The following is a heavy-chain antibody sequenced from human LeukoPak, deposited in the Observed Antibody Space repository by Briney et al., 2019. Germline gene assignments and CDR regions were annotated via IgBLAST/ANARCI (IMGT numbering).Heavy chain of an antibody. CDR3: AKEGYYYDRSGYFDY. D-gene: IGHD3-22*01. Sequence: GGSLRLSCAASGFTFSSYWMSWVRQAPGKGLEWVSAISVSGGSTYYADSVKGRFSISRDNSKNTLYLQMNSLRAEDTAVYYCAKEGYYYDRSGYFDYWGQGTLVTVSS. CDR2: ISVSGGST. J-gene: IGHJ4*02. V-gene: IGHV3-23*01. CDR1: GFTFSSYW.